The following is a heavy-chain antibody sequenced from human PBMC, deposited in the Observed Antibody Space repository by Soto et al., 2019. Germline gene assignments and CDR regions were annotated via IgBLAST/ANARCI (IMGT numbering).Heavy chain of an antibody. J-gene: IGHJ4*02. Sequence: QVQLVESGGGVVQPGRSLRLSSAASGFTFSSYGMHWVRQAPGKGLEWVAVISYDGSNKYYADSVKGRFTISRDNSKNTLYLQMNSLRAEDTAVYYCARSGGRFLEWLLDWGQGTLVTVSS. CDR2: ISYDGSNK. CDR1: GFTFSSYG. CDR3: ARSGGRFLEWLLD. V-gene: IGHV3-30*03. D-gene: IGHD3-3*01.